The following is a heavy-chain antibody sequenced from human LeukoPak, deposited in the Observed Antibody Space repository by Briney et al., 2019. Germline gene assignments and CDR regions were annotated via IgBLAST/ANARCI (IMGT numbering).Heavy chain of an antibody. Sequence: GGSLRLSCAASGFTFSNYWMHWVRQVPGRGPVWVSRINLDGSNTIYADSVKGRFTISRDNAKNTLHLQMSSLRAEDTALYYCARDRTDDVGRNYHPMFDLWGQGTMVTVSS. J-gene: IGHJ3*01. V-gene: IGHV3-74*01. CDR2: INLDGSNT. CDR1: GFTFSNYW. D-gene: IGHD3-10*01. CDR3: ARDRTDDVGRNYHPMFDL.